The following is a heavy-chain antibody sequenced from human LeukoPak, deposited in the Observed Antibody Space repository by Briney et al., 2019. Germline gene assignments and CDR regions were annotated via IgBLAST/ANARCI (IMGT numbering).Heavy chain of an antibody. Sequence: GGSLRLSCAASGFTFSSYAMHWVRQAPGKGLEWVAVISYDGSNKYYADSVKGRFTISRDNSKNTLYLQMNSLRAEDTAVYYCARAGYDFWSGHMMRGWFDPWGQGTLVTVSS. J-gene: IGHJ5*02. V-gene: IGHV3-30-3*01. CDR3: ARAGYDFWSGHMMRGWFDP. CDR1: GFTFSSYA. D-gene: IGHD3-3*01. CDR2: ISYDGSNK.